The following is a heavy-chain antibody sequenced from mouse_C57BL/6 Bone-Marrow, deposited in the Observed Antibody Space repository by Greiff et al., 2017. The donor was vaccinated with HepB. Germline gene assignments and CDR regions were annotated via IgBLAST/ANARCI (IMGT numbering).Heavy chain of an antibody. CDR3: TAPDYAMDD. J-gene: IGHJ4*01. Sequence: EVQLQQSGAELVRPGASVKLSCTASGFNIKDDYMHWVKQRPEQGLEWIGRIDPENGDTEYAPKFQGKATITADTSSNTAYLQLSSLTSEDTAVYYCTAPDYAMDDWGQGTSVTVSS. V-gene: IGHV14-4*01. CDR1: GFNIKDDY. CDR2: IDPENGDT.